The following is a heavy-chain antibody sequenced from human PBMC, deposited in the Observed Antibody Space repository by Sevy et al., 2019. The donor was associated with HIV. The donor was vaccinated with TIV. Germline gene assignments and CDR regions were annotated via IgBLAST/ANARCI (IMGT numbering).Heavy chain of an antibody. CDR2: IYYSGST. V-gene: IGHV4-30-4*01. CDR3: ARAGRYSSSFGYXDX. J-gene: IGHJ4*01. CDR1: GGSISSGDYY. Sequence: SETLSLTCTVSGGSISSGDYYWSWIRQPPGKGLEXIGYIYYSGSTYYNPSLKSRVTISVDTSKNQFSLKLSSVTAADTAVYYCARAGRYSSSFGYXDXXGXXTLVTVSS. D-gene: IGHD6-13*01.